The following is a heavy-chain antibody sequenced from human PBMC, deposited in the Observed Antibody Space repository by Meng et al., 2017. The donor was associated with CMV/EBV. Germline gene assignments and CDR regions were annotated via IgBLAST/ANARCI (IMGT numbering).Heavy chain of an antibody. CDR3: AKAWSTVAHTVNWFDP. Sequence: GESLKISCAASGFTFSSYGMHWVRQAPGKGLEWVAFIRYDGSNKYYADSVKGRFTISRDNSKNTLYLQMNSLRAEDTAVYYCAKAWSTVAHTVNWFDPWGQGTLVTVSS. CDR1: GFTFSSYG. D-gene: IGHD4-23*01. J-gene: IGHJ5*02. V-gene: IGHV3-30*02. CDR2: IRYDGSNK.